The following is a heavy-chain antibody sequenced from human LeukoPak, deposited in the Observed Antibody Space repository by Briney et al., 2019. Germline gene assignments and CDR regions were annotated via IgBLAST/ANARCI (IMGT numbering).Heavy chain of an antibody. D-gene: IGHD2-2*01. Sequence: PGGSLRLSRAASGFSFSSYGMHWVRQAPGKGLEWVAVIWYDGSSEKYADSVKGRFTISRDNSKNTLYLQMNSLRAEDTALYYCAKGLYCSSTSCYFENYYYYYMDVWGKGTTVTVSS. J-gene: IGHJ6*03. CDR3: AKGLYCSSTSCYFENYYYYYMDV. CDR1: GFSFSSYG. CDR2: IWYDGSSE. V-gene: IGHV3-33*06.